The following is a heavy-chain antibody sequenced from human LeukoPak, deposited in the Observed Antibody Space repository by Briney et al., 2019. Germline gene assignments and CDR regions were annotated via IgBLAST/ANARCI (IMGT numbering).Heavy chain of an antibody. CDR3: ARDHGDYYGMDV. CDR2: IPYDGSNK. V-gene: IGHV3-30-3*01. Sequence: GGSLRLSCAASGFTFSSYAMHWVRQAPGKGLEWVAVIPYDGSNKYYADSVKGRFTISRDNSKNTLYLQMNSLRAEDTAVYYCARDHGDYYGMDVWGQGTTVTVSS. J-gene: IGHJ6*02. D-gene: IGHD3-10*01. CDR1: GFTFSSYA.